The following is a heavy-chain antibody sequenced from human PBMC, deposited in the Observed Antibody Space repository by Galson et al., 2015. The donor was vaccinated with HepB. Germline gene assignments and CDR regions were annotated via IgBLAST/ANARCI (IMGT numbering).Heavy chain of an antibody. V-gene: IGHV5-51*01. D-gene: IGHD2-15*01. Sequence: SGAEVKKPDESLKISCKGSGYSFTNYWIGWVRQMPGKGLEWMGIVYPGDSDTRYSPTFQGQVTISADKSVSTAYLQWNSLKASDTAMYYCARHGDCGGGSCYSGHYYYGMDVWGQGTTVTVSS. CDR3: ARHGDCGGGSCYSGHYYYGMDV. J-gene: IGHJ6*02. CDR2: VYPGDSDT. CDR1: GYSFTNYW.